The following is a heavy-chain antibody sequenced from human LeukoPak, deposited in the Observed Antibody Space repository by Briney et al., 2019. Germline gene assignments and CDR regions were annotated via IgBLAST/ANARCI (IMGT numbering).Heavy chain of an antibody. Sequence: SVKVSCKASGGTFSSYAISWVRQAPGQGLEWMGGIIPIFGTANYAQKFQGRVTITTDESTSTAYMELSSLRSEDTAVYYCARVGYSYGTGYFDYWGQGTLVTVSS. CDR1: GGTFSSYA. V-gene: IGHV1-69*05. D-gene: IGHD5-18*01. J-gene: IGHJ4*02. CDR2: IIPIFGTA. CDR3: ARVGYSYGTGYFDY.